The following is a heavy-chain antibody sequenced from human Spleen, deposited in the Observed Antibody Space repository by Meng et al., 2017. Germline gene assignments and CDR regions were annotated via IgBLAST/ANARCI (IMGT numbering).Heavy chain of an antibody. J-gene: IGHJ4*02. CDR1: GFTFTSYN. Sequence: GESLRLSCAASGFTFTSYNIHWVRQTPGEGLVWVSRINTDASITTYADSVKGRFTISRDDAKNTVYLQMDSLRAEDTAVYYCARDADWVIFDHWGQGALVTGSS. CDR3: ARDADWVIFDH. CDR2: INTDASIT. D-gene: IGHD3-9*01. V-gene: IGHV3-74*03.